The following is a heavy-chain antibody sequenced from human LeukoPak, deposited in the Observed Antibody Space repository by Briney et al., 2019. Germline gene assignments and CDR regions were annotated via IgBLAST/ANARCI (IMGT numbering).Heavy chain of an antibody. CDR3: ASSAGVPNFDY. D-gene: IGHD3-10*01. V-gene: IGHV3-30*03. J-gene: IGHJ4*02. Sequence: GGSLRLSCAASGFTFSNFGMHWVRQAPGKGLEWMAVISYDGSNKYHADSVKGRFTISRDNSKNTLYLQMNSLRAEDTAVYYCASSAGVPNFDYWGQGTLVTVSS. CDR1: GFTFSNFG. CDR2: ISYDGSNK.